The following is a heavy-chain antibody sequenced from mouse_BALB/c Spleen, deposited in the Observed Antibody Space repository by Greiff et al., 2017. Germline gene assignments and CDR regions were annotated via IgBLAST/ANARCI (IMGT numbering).Heavy chain of an antibody. CDR3: ARAHDGYDGAWFAY. V-gene: IGHV7-3*02. D-gene: IGHD2-2*01. J-gene: IGHJ3*01. CDR2: ISNKANGYTT. Sequence: EVQLVESGGGLVQPGGSLRLSCAPSGFTFTDYYMSWVRQPPGKALEWLGFISNKANGYTTEYSASVKGRFTISRDTSQSILYLQMNTLRAEDSATYYVARAHDGYDGAWFAYWGQGTLVTVSA. CDR1: GFTFTDYY.